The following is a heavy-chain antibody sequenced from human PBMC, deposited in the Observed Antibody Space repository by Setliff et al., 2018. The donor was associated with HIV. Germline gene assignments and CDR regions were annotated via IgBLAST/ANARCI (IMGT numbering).Heavy chain of an antibody. D-gene: IGHD7-27*01. V-gene: IGHV4-34*01. J-gene: IGHJ4*02. CDR3: ARGWGHDGFDF. Sequence: SETLSLTCAVYGRSFSGYYWNWIRQSPGKGLEWIGEINHSGGTNYNPSLKSRVTMSIDTSKNQFSLNVSSVTAADTAVYYCARGWGHDGFDFWGQGTLVTVSS. CDR1: GRSFSGYY. CDR2: INHSGGT.